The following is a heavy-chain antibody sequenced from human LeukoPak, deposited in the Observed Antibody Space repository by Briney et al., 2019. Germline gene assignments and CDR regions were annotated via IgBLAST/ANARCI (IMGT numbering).Heavy chain of an antibody. Sequence: GGSLRLSCAASGFTFSSYWMSWVRQAPGKGLEWVAFVWYDGSHTLHADSVKGRFIISRDNSKSTVFLQMNSLRVEDTGVYFCAKDGVATVTTPFYFDHWGQGSLVTVSS. J-gene: IGHJ4*02. D-gene: IGHD4-17*01. CDR3: AKDGVATVTTPFYFDH. CDR1: GFTFSSYW. V-gene: IGHV3-30*02. CDR2: VWYDGSHT.